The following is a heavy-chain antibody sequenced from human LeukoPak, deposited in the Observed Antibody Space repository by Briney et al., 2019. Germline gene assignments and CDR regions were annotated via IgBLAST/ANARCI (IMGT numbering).Heavy chain of an antibody. Sequence: ASVKVSCKASGYTFTSYYMHWVRQAPGQGLEWMGWMNPNSSNTGYAQKFQGRVTMTRNTSISTAYMELSSLRSEDTAVYYCAREATIFGVVLHGMDVWGQGTTVTVSS. CDR1: GYTFTSYY. CDR3: AREATIFGVVLHGMDV. CDR2: MNPNSSNT. V-gene: IGHV1-8*02. J-gene: IGHJ6*02. D-gene: IGHD3-3*01.